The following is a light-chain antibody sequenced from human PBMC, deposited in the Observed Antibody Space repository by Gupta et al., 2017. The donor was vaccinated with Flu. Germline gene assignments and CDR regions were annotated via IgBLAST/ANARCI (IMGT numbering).Light chain of an antibody. J-gene: IGKJ3*01. Sequence: DIQMTQSPSSLSSSVGDRVTITCRTSQNISIYLNWYQQKPGKAPKLLIHAASSLQSGVPSRFRGSGSGADFTLTINSLQPEDFATYYCQQSYSRLPAFGPGTKVDIK. CDR1: QNISIY. V-gene: IGKV1-39*01. CDR2: AAS. CDR3: QQSYSRLPA.